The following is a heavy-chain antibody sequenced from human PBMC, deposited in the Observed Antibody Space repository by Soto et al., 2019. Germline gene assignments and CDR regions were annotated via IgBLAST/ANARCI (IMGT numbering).Heavy chain of an antibody. CDR2: LNPYSGAT. Sequence: ASVKVSCKVSGYTLTELSMHWVRQAPGQGLEWMGWLNPYSGATTYAPKYQGRITLTRDTSLSTSYMELNGLNSDDTAVYFCATARRGTVSLLAAWGQGTLLTVSS. V-gene: IGHV1-2*02. D-gene: IGHD4-4*01. CDR3: ATARRGTVSLLAA. J-gene: IGHJ5*01. CDR1: GYTLTELS.